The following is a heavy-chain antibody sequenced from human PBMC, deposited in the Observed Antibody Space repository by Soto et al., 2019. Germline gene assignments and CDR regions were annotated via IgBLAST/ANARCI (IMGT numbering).Heavy chain of an antibody. CDR2: IYYNGNT. CDR3: TRANCYSEY. D-gene: IGHD2-21*02. CDR1: GGSITNHY. J-gene: IGHJ4*02. Sequence: QVQLQESGPGLVKPSETLSLTCTISGGSITNHYWSWIRQPPGKGLEWTGYIYYNGNTNYNPSLTGRVTMSVDTAKNQLSLQMSSVTAADTAVYYCTRANCYSEYWGQGTLVTVSS. V-gene: IGHV4-59*11.